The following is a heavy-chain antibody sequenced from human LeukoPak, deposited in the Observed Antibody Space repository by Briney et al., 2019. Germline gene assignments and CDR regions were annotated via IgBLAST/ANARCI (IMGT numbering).Heavy chain of an antibody. CDR2: IIPIFGTA. Sequence: SVKVSCKASGGTFSSYAISWLRQAPGQGLEWMGGIIPIFGTANYAQKFQGRVTITADESTSTAYMELSSLRSEDTAVYYCASFFYSGYDSLDYWGQGTLVTVSS. CDR3: ASFFYSGYDSLDY. V-gene: IGHV1-69*13. J-gene: IGHJ4*02. D-gene: IGHD5-12*01. CDR1: GGTFSSYA.